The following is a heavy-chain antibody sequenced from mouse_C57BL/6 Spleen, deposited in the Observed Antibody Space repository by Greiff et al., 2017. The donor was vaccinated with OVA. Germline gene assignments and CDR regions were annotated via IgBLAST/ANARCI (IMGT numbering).Heavy chain of an antibody. V-gene: IGHV1-26*01. CDR3: SRNGVLRYYSFDY. D-gene: IGHD1-1*01. CDR2: INPNNGGT. CDR1: GYTFTDYY. J-gene: IGHJ2*02. Sequence: EVQLQESGPELVKPGASVKISCKASGYTFTDYYMNWVKQSHGKSLEWIGDINPNNGGTSYNQKFKGQATLTVDKSSSTAYMVLRRLASEDSSVYYGSRNGVLRYYSFDYWGQGTSLTVSS.